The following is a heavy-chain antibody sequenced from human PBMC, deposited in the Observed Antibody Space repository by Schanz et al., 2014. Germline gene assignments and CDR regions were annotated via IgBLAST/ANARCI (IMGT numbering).Heavy chain of an antibody. CDR1: GFTFSGFW. Sequence: EVQLAESGGGLVQPGGSLRLSCAASGFTFSGFWMTWVRQALGKGLEWVANIKKDGSEKYYVDSVKGRFTISRDNAKNSLFLQMNSLRPEDTAVYYCARGRVLESWGQGTLVTVSS. CDR3: ARGRVLES. V-gene: IGHV3-7*01. D-gene: IGHD1-1*01. J-gene: IGHJ5*02. CDR2: IKKDGSEK.